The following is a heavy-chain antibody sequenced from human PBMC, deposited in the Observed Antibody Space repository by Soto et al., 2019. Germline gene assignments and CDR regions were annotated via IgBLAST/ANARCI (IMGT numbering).Heavy chain of an antibody. CDR1: GGSISSGDYY. CDR2: IYYSGST. D-gene: IGHD5-18*01. CDR3: ARVRYSYGLDY. V-gene: IGHV4-30-4*01. J-gene: IGHJ4*02. Sequence: PSETLSLTCTVSGGSISSGDYYWGWIRQPPGKGLEWIGYIYYSGSTYYNPSLKSRVTISVDTSKNQFSLKLSSVTAADTAVYYCARVRYSYGLDYWGQGTLVTVSS.